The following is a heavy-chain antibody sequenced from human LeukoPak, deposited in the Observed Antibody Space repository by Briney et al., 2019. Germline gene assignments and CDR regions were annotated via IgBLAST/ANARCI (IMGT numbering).Heavy chain of an antibody. CDR1: GFTFSRYW. D-gene: IGHD3-10*01. V-gene: IGHV3-7*01. CDR3: ARDRRVLLWFGLDY. Sequence: GGSLRLSCAASGFTFSRYWMSWVRQAPGKGLEWVANIKQDGSEKYYMDSVKGRFTISRDNAKNSLYLQMNSLRAEDTAVYYCARDRRVLLWFGLDYWGQGTLATVSS. J-gene: IGHJ4*02. CDR2: IKQDGSEK.